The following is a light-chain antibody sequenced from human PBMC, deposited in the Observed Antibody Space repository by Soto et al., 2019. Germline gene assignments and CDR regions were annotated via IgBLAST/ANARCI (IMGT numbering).Light chain of an antibody. J-gene: IGKJ2*01. CDR1: QSISNY. Sequence: DNQMTQSPSSLSASVGDRVTITCRARQSISNYLNWYLQKPGKVPKLLIYAASSLQSGVPSRFSGSGSGTDFTLTISSLQPEDFATYYCQQSYSTPYTFGQGTKLEIK. CDR3: QQSYSTPYT. CDR2: AAS. V-gene: IGKV1-39*01.